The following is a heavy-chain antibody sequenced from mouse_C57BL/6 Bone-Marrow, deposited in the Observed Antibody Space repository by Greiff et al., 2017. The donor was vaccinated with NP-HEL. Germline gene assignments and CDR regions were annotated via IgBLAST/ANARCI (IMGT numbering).Heavy chain of an antibody. CDR1: GYTFTSYW. J-gene: IGHJ3*01. D-gene: IGHD1-1*01. CDR2: IHPNSGST. V-gene: IGHV1-64*01. Sequence: QVQLKQPGAELVKPGASVKLSCKASGYTFTSYWMHWVKQRPGQGLEWIGMIHPNSGSTNYNEKFKSKATLTVDKSSSTAYMQLSSLTSEDSAVYYCANYYYGSSYLFAYWGQGTLVTVSA. CDR3: ANYYYGSSYLFAY.